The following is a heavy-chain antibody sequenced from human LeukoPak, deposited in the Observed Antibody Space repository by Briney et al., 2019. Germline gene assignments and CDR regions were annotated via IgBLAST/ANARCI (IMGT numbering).Heavy chain of an antibody. CDR3: ARDGVGYSYGYYYYYGMDV. J-gene: IGHJ6*02. Sequence: PGGSLSLSCAASGFTFSSYGMQWVRQARGRGREGVAVIWYDGSNKYYADSVKRRFTISRDNSKNTLYLQMNSLRAEDTAVYYCARDGVGYSYGYYYYYGMDVWGQGTTVTVSS. CDR1: GFTFSSYG. V-gene: IGHV3-33*01. CDR2: IWYDGSNK. D-gene: IGHD5-18*01.